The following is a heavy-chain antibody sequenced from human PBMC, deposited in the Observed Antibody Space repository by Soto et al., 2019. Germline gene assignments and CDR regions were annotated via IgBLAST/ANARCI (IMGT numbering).Heavy chain of an antibody. D-gene: IGHD3-22*01. V-gene: IGHV4-59*01. Sequence: SETLSLTCTVSGGSISSYYWSWIRQPPGKGLEWIGYIYYSGSTNYNPSLKSRVTISVDTSKNQFSLKLSSVTAADTAVYYCARSYYDSANWFDPWGQGTLVTVSS. CDR3: ARSYYDSANWFDP. CDR1: GGSISSYY. J-gene: IGHJ5*02. CDR2: IYYSGST.